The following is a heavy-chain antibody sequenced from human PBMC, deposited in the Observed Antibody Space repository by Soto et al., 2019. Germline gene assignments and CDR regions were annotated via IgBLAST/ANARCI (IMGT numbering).Heavy chain of an antibody. V-gene: IGHV4-59*01. Sequence: PSETLSLTCTVSCGTISSYYWSWIRQPPGKGLEWIGYIYYSGSTNYNPSLKSRVTISVDTSKNQFSLKLSSVTAADTAVYYCARGPEYDYIWGSYPIDYWGQGTLVTVSS. CDR1: CGTISSYY. CDR2: IYYSGST. J-gene: IGHJ4*02. CDR3: ARGPEYDYIWGSYPIDY. D-gene: IGHD3-16*02.